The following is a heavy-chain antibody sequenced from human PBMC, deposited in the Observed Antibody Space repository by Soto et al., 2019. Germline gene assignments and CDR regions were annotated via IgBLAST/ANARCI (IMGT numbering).Heavy chain of an antibody. J-gene: IGHJ4*02. Sequence: SETLSLTCTVSGGSISSSSYYWGWIRQPPGKGLEWIGSIYYSGSTYYNPSLKSRVTISVDTSKNQFSLKLSSVTAADTAVYYCASQGWSGYYKGVYWGQGTLVTVSS. V-gene: IGHV4-39*01. CDR1: GGSISSSSYY. CDR2: IYYSGST. D-gene: IGHD3-3*01. CDR3: ASQGWSGYYKGVY.